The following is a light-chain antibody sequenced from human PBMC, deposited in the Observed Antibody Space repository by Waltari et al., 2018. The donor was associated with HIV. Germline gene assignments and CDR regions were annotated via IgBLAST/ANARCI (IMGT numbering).Light chain of an antibody. V-gene: IGLV2-14*03. CDR2: DVS. J-gene: IGLJ2*01. CDR1: SRDVGGYNY. Sequence: QSALTQPASVSGSPGQSITISCTGTSRDVGGYNYVSWYQHHPGKAPKLMIYDVSNRPSGVVNRFSGSKSGNTASLTISGLQAEDEADYYCNSYTTSSTLHVVFGGGTKLTVL. CDR3: NSYTTSSTLHVV.